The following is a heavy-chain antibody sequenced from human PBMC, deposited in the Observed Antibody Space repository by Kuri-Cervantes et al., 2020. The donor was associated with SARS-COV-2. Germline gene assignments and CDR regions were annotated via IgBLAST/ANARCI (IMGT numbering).Heavy chain of an antibody. V-gene: IGHV3-74*01. D-gene: IGHD1-7*01. CDR2: INSDGSST. CDR3: ARGVAELRYYGMDV. CDR1: GFTFSSYW. J-gene: IGHJ6*02. Sequence: GESLKISCAASGFTFSSYWMHWVRQAPGKGLVWVSRINSDGSSTSYADSVKGRFTISRDNAKNTLYLQTNSLRAEDTAVYYCARGVAELRYYGMDVWGQGTTVTVSS.